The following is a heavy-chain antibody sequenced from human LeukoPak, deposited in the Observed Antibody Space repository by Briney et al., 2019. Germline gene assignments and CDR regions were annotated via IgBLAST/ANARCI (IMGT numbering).Heavy chain of an antibody. Sequence: ASVKVSCKASGYTFSDYYIHWVRQAPGEGLEWMGWINPNSAGTNYAQKFQGRVTMTRDTSTSTAYMELSRLRSDDTAVYYCAYIGEFIAAIDYWGQGTLVTVSS. V-gene: IGHV1-2*02. J-gene: IGHJ4*02. CDR2: INPNSAGT. CDR3: AYIGEFIAAIDY. CDR1: GYTFSDYY. D-gene: IGHD3-10*01.